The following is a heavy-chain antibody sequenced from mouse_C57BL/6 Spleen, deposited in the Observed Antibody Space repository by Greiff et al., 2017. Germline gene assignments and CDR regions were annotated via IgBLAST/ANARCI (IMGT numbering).Heavy chain of an antibody. CDR3: ARSKLDYFDY. CDR1: GYTFTSYW. D-gene: IGHD4-1*01. J-gene: IGHJ2*01. V-gene: IGHV1-64*01. CDR2: IHPNSGST. Sequence: VQLQQPGAELVKPGASVKLSCKASGYTFTSYWMHWVKQRPGQGLEWIGMIHPNSGSTNYNEKFKSKATLTVDTSSSTAYMQLNSLTSEDSAVYYCARSKLDYFDYWGQGTTLTVSS.